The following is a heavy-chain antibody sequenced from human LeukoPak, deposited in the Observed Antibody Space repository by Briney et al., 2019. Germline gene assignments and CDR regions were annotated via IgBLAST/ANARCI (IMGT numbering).Heavy chain of an antibody. CDR3: AGERGEEYSSGWYKTNFFDN. D-gene: IGHD6-19*01. J-gene: IGHJ4*02. CDR2: IYYSGST. CDR1: GGSISSYY. V-gene: IGHV4-59*01. Sequence: SETLSLTCTVSGGSISSYYWSWIRQPPGKGLEWIGYIYYSGSTNYNPSLKSRVTISVDTSKNQFSLKLNSVTAADTAVYYCAGERGEEYSSGWYKTNFFDNWGQGIRVTVSS.